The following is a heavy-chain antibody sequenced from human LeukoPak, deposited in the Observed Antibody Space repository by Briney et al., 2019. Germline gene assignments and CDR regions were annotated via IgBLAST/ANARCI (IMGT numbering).Heavy chain of an antibody. CDR1: GGSISSGSYY. CDR3: ALAPQGGYYGDY. J-gene: IGHJ4*02. D-gene: IGHD3-22*01. Sequence: NPSQTLSLTCTVSGGSISSGSYYWSWIRQPAGKGLEWIGRIYTSGSTNYNPSLKSRVTISVDTSKNQFSLKLSSVTAADTAVYYCALAPQGGYYGDYWGQGTLVTVSS. V-gene: IGHV4-61*02. CDR2: IYTSGST.